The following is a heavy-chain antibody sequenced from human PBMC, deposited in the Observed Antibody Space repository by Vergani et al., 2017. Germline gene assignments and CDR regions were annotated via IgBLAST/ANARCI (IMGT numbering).Heavy chain of an antibody. J-gene: IGHJ4*02. V-gene: IGHV4-34*01. CDR2: INHSGST. CDR1: GGSFSGYY. D-gene: IGHD1-7*01. CDR3: ARGGRFATTYVY. Sequence: QVQLQQWGAGLLKPSETLSLTCAVYGGSFSGYYWSWIRQPPGKGLEWIGEINHSGSTNYNPSLKSRVTISVDTSKNQFSLKLRAVTAADTAVYYCARGGRFATTYVYWGQGTLVTVSS.